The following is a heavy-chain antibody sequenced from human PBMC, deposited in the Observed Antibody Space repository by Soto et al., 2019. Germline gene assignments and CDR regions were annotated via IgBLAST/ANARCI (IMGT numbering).Heavy chain of an antibody. V-gene: IGHV4-28*03. Sequence: SETLSLTCAVSGYSISSSNWWGWIRQPPGKGLEWIGFIYYSGSTHYNPSLKSRVTMSVDTSKNQFSLKLRSVTAVDTAVYYCARVPAYSSSWYDLGYYYGMDVWGQGTTVTVSS. J-gene: IGHJ6*02. CDR2: IYYSGST. CDR3: ARVPAYSSSWYDLGYYYGMDV. D-gene: IGHD6-13*01. CDR1: GYSISSSNW.